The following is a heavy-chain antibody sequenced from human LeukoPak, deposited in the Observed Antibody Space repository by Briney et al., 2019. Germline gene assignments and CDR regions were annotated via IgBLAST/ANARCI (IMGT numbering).Heavy chain of an antibody. CDR2: ISSSSSTI. D-gene: IGHD6-13*01. V-gene: IGHV3-48*04. J-gene: IGHJ4*02. Sequence: GGSLRLSCAASGFTFSSYSMNWVRQAPGKGLEWVSYISSSSSTIYYADSVKGRFTISRDNAKNSLYLQMNSLRAEDTAVYYCARDHYSSSLGYWGQGTLVTVSS. CDR3: ARDHYSSSLGY. CDR1: GFTFSSYS.